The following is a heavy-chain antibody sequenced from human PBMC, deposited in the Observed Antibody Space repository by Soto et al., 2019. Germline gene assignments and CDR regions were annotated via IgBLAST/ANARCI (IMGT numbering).Heavy chain of an antibody. D-gene: IGHD1-1*01. Sequence: GGSLRLSCAASGFTFSNYAMSWVRQAPGKGLEWVSTISGSGGSTYYADSVKGRFAISRDNSKNTLYLQLNSLRVEDTAVYYCAKDRTTAGTTVRFDPWGQGTLVTVSS. CDR3: AKDRTTAGTTVRFDP. J-gene: IGHJ5*02. CDR1: GFTFSNYA. CDR2: ISGSGGST. V-gene: IGHV3-23*01.